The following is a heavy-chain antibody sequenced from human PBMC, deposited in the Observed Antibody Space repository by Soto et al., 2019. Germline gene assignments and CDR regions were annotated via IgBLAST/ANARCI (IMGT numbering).Heavy chain of an antibody. CDR3: VRGRRVGYCIGTSCHNWFDP. J-gene: IGHJ5*02. V-gene: IGHV4-34*01. Sequence: QIQHWGAGLLKPSETLSLTCAVYGDSFSAYYWSWIRQPPGKGLEWIGEINYSGSSNYNPSLKGRVTILVETSKKQFSLKLTSVTAADTAVYYCVRGRRVGYCIGTSCHNWFDPWGQGTLVSVSS. D-gene: IGHD2-2*01. CDR2: INYSGSS. CDR1: GDSFSAYY.